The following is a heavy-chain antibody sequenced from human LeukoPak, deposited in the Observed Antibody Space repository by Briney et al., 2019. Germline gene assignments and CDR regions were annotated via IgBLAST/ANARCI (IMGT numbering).Heavy chain of an antibody. CDR2: MNPNSGYA. CDR3: ATGLGYSSSFNWFDP. D-gene: IGHD6-13*01. Sequence: ASVKVSCKASGYTFTSYDIHWVRQATGQGLEWMGWMNPNSGYAGSAQKFQGSATITRNNSLSTAYMELSSLRSEDTAVYYCATGLGYSSSFNWFDPWGQGTLVTVSS. J-gene: IGHJ5*02. CDR1: GYTFTSYD. V-gene: IGHV1-8*01.